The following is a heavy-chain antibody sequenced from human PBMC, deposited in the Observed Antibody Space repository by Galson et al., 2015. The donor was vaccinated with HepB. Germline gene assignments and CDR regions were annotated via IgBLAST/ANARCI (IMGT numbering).Heavy chain of an antibody. CDR3: ATDHYRTDAFDI. CDR2: FDPEDGET. J-gene: IGHJ3*02. D-gene: IGHD1-14*01. Sequence: SVKVSCKVSGYTLTELSMHWVRQAPGKGLEWMGGFDPEDGETIYAQKFQGRVTMTEDTSTDTAYMELSSLRSEDTAVYYCATDHYRTDAFDIWGQGTMVTVSS. V-gene: IGHV1-24*01. CDR1: GYTLTELS.